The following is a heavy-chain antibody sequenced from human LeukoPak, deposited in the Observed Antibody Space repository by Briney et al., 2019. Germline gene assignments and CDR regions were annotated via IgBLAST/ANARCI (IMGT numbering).Heavy chain of an antibody. V-gene: IGHV3-21*01. CDR2: ISSSSNYI. D-gene: IGHD3-16*01. CDR3: ARDGTGRGTYYFDY. J-gene: IGHJ4*02. Sequence: GGSLRLSCAASGFTFSTYTMNWVRQAPGKGLEWVSSISSSSNYIYYADSVRGRFTISRDDAKNSLNLQMSSLRAEDTAVYYCARDGTGRGTYYFDYWGQGTLVTVSS. CDR1: GFTFSTYT.